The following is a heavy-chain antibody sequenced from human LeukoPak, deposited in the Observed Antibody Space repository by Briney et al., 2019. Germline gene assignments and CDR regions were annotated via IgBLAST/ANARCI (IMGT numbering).Heavy chain of an antibody. D-gene: IGHD3-10*01. Sequence: SGGSLRLSCVVSGFTVTSDYMSWVRQAPGQGLDWVSIIHRESRTFYADSVKGRFTISRDNSKNTLYLQLSSLRVEDTAVYYCASRGTWGQGTLVTVSS. CDR3: ASRGT. CDR2: IHRESRT. CDR1: GFTVTSDY. V-gene: IGHV3-66*01. J-gene: IGHJ5*02.